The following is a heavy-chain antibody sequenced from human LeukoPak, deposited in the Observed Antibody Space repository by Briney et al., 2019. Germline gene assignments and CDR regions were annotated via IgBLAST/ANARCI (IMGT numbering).Heavy chain of an antibody. Sequence: GGSLRLSCAVSGFTISNYEMNWARQAPGKGLEWVSYISYSGSPIYYADSVKGRFTISRDNAKNSLYLQMNSLRDEDTAVYYCARDYSYACDIWGQGTMVTVSS. V-gene: IGHV3-48*03. D-gene: IGHD2-15*01. J-gene: IGHJ3*02. CDR3: ARDYSYACDI. CDR1: GFTISNYE. CDR2: ISYSGSPI.